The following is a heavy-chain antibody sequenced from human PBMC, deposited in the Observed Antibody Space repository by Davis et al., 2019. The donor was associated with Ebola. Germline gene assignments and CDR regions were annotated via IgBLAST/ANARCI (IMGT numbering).Heavy chain of an antibody. CDR2: ISYDGKRD. CDR1: GFTFSRSG. J-gene: IGHJ4*02. Sequence: GESLKISCAASGFTFSRSGMHWVRQAPGKGLEWLAVISYDGKRDYYADSVKGRFTISRDNSKSTLYLQIKTLRDDETAVYYCARDGKDWGGLDYWGQGTLVVVSS. V-gene: IGHV3-30*19. D-gene: IGHD7-27*01. CDR3: ARDGKDWGGLDY.